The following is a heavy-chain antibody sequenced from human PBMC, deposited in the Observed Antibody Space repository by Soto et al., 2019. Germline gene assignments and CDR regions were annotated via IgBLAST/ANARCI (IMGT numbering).Heavy chain of an antibody. Sequence: ETLSLTCTVSGGSISNYYWSWTRQPPGRGLEWIGYIYYSGSTNYSPSLKSRVTISVDTSKNQFSLKLTSVTAADTAVYYCARLQGYCIRSSCTGYYAMDVWGQGTTVTVSS. J-gene: IGHJ6*02. D-gene: IGHD2-2*01. CDR2: IYYSGST. V-gene: IGHV4-59*08. CDR3: ARLQGYCIRSSCTGYYAMDV. CDR1: GGSISNYY.